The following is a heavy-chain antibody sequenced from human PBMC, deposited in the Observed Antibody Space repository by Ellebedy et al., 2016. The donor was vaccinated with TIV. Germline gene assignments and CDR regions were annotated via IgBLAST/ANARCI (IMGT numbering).Heavy chain of an antibody. Sequence: GGSLRLXXAASGFTFSTYWMSWVRQAPGKGLEWVASIDQDGSERYYVDSVKGRFTISRDNAKNSLYLQMNSLRAEDTAVYYCARDGSSSSPPNDYWGQGTLVTVSS. V-gene: IGHV3-7*04. J-gene: IGHJ4*02. CDR1: GFTFSTYW. CDR3: ARDGSSSSPPNDY. D-gene: IGHD2-2*01. CDR2: IDQDGSER.